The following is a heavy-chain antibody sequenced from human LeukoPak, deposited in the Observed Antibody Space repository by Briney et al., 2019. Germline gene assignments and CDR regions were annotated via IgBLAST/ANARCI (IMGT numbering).Heavy chain of an antibody. CDR2: IYSGGST. D-gene: IGHD6-13*01. V-gene: IGHV3-53*01. CDR1: GFTVSSNY. Sequence: GGSLRLSCAASGFTVSSNYMSWVRQAPGKGLEWVSVIYSGGSTYYADSVKGRFTISRDNSKNTLYLQMNSLRAEDMAVYYCARETAAGTFDYWGQGTLVTVSS. J-gene: IGHJ4*02. CDR3: ARETAAGTFDY.